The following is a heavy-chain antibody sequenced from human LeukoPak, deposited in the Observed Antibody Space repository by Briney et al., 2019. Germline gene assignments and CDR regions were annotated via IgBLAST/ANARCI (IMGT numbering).Heavy chain of an antibody. CDR1: GYTFTSYY. V-gene: IGHV1-46*01. CDR2: INPSGGST. J-gene: IGHJ4*02. CDR3: ARDWGLRYFDWLSSYYFDY. D-gene: IGHD3-9*01. Sequence: ASVKVSCKASGYTFTSYYMHWVQQAPGQGLEWMGIINPSGGSTSYAQKFQGRVTMTRDTSTSTVYMELSSLRSEDTAVYYCARDWGLRYFDWLSSYYFDYWGQGTLVTVSS.